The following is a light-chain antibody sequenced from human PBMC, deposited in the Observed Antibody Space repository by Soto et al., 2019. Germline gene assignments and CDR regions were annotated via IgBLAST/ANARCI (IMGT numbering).Light chain of an antibody. J-gene: IGKJ1*01. CDR3: QQYNSSPRT. V-gene: IGKV1-5*01. CDR1: QSISSW. CDR2: DAS. Sequence: DIQMTQSPSTLSASVGDRVTITCRASQSISSWLAWYQQKPGKAPKLLIYDASSLESGVPSRFSGSGSGTEFTLTISSLQPDDFATYYCQQYNSSPRTFGQGTKVELK.